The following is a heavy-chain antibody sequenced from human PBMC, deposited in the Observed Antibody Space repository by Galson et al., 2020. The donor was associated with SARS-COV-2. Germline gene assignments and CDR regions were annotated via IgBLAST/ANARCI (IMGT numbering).Heavy chain of an antibody. D-gene: IGHD6-19*01. V-gene: IGHV4-61*02. CDR3: AYGVVAGTGY. Sequence: SETLSITCTVSGGSISSGSYYWSWIRQPAGKGLEWIGSIYTSGSTNYNPPLQSRVTISIDTSKNQFSLELTSVTAADTAVYFCAYGVVAGTGYWGEGIWVTVSS. CDR2: IYTSGST. CDR1: GGSISSGSYY. J-gene: IGHJ4*01.